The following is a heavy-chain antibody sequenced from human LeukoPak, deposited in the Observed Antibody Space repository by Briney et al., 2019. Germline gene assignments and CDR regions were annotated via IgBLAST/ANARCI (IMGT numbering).Heavy chain of an antibody. J-gene: IGHJ4*02. Sequence: ETGGSLSLPCAASGFTFSSFGMSWVRQAPGKGLEWVSGLSYTGDSTYYADSVKGRFTISRDISKNTLYLQMNSLRAEDTAVYYCAKVTYGSGTYGAFDYWGQGTLVTVSS. CDR3: AKVTYGSGTYGAFDY. CDR1: GFTFSSFG. V-gene: IGHV3-23*01. CDR2: LSYTGDST. D-gene: IGHD3-10*01.